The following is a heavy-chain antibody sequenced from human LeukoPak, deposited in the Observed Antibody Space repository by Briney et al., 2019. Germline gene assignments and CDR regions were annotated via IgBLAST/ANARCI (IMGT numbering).Heavy chain of an antibody. Sequence: GALRLSCAASGFTFSSYAMSWVRQAPGKGLEWVSVIYSGGSTYYADSVKGRFTISRDNSKNTLYLQMNSLRAEDTAVYYCARDRGIIAAAGYFDYWGQGTLVTVSS. CDR3: ARDRGIIAAAGYFDY. J-gene: IGHJ4*02. D-gene: IGHD6-13*01. CDR2: IYSGGST. CDR1: GFTFSSYA. V-gene: IGHV3-53*01.